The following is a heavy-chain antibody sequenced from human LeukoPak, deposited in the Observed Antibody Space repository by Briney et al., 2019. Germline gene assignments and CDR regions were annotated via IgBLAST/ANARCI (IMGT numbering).Heavy chain of an antibody. V-gene: IGHV1-69*04. CDR1: GGTFSSYA. D-gene: IGHD6-19*01. Sequence: SVKVSCKASGGTFSSYAISWVRQAPGRGLEWMGRIIPILGIANYAQKFQGRVTITADKSTSTAYMELSSLRSEDTAVYYCARDRGRWWLGYAGWFDPWGQGTLVTVSS. CDR3: ARDRGRWWLGYAGWFDP. J-gene: IGHJ5*02. CDR2: IIPILGIA.